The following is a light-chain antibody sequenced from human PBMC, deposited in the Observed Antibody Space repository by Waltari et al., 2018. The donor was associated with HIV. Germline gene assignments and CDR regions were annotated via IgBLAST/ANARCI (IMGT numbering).Light chain of an antibody. Sequence: QLVLTQSPSASDSLGPSVKLTCTLSSGHSHYAIAWYQQKPQRGPRFLLKINSDGYHTKGDGIPGRFSGSNAGAERSLIISSLQSEDEADYYCQTWGTGIQDVIFGGGTRLTVL. J-gene: IGLJ2*01. CDR1: SGHSHYA. CDR2: INSDGYH. V-gene: IGLV4-69*01. CDR3: QTWGTGIQDVI.